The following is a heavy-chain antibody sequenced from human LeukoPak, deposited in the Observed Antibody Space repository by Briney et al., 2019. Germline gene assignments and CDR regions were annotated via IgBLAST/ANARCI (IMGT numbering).Heavy chain of an antibody. CDR1: GFTFSNFG. J-gene: IGHJ3*02. CDR2: ISSSSSYI. D-gene: IGHD2-21*01. V-gene: IGHV3-21*01. Sequence: PGGSLRLSCAASGFTFSNFGMHWVRQAPGKGLEWVSSISSSSSYIYYADSVKGRFTISRDNAKNSLYLQMNSLRAEDTAVYYCARFPISSAFDIWGQGTMVTVSS. CDR3: ARFPISSAFDI.